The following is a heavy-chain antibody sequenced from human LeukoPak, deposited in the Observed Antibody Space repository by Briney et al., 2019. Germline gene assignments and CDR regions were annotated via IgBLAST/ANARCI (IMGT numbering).Heavy chain of an antibody. CDR3: ARDRHTGYSSNYYMDV. Sequence: GASVKVSCKASGYTFTGYYMHWVRQAPGQGLEWMGWINPNTGGTNYAQKFQGRVTMTRDTSISTAYMELSRLRSDDTAVYYCARDRHTGYSSNYYMDVWGRGTTVTVSS. D-gene: IGHD6-19*01. CDR2: INPNTGGT. J-gene: IGHJ6*03. V-gene: IGHV1-2*02. CDR1: GYTFTGYY.